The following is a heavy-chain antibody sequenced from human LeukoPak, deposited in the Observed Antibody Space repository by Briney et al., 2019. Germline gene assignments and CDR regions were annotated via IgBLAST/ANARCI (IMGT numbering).Heavy chain of an antibody. CDR1: GFTFSNAW. CDR3: TTDRQYSSSWYGNYYYYYMDV. CDR2: IKSKTDGGTT. Sequence: GGSLRLSCAASGFTFSNAWMSWVRQAPGKGLEWVGRIKSKTDGGTTDYAAPVKGRFTISRDDSKTTLYLQMNSLKTEDTAVYYCTTDRQYSSSWYGNYYYYYMDVWGKGTTVTVSS. J-gene: IGHJ6*03. V-gene: IGHV3-15*01. D-gene: IGHD6-13*01.